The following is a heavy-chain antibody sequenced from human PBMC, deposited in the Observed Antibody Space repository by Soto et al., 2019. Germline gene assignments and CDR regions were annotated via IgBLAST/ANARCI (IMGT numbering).Heavy chain of an antibody. CDR2: IKPDGSEK. CDR3: ARGRGLDV. Sequence: GGSLRLSCATSGFTFSSVWMSWVRQAPGKGLEWVANIKPDGSEKYYVDSVKGRFTITRDNAKNSLDLLMNSLRADDTAMYYCARGRGLDVWGQGTTVTVSS. CDR1: GFTFSSVW. V-gene: IGHV3-7*01. J-gene: IGHJ6*02.